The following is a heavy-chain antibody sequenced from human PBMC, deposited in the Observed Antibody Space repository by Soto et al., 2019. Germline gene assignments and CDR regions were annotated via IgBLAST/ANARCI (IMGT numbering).Heavy chain of an antibody. V-gene: IGHV1-69*02. D-gene: IGHD3-3*01. J-gene: IGHJ3*02. Sequence: QVQLVQSGAEVKKPGSSVKVSCKASGGTFSSYTISWVRQAPGQGLEWMGRIIPILGIANYAQKFQGRVTITADKSTSTAYMELSSLRSEETAVYYCARGLRITIFGVVANDAFDIWGEGTMVTVSS. CDR2: IIPILGIA. CDR1: GGTFSSYT. CDR3: ARGLRITIFGVVANDAFDI.